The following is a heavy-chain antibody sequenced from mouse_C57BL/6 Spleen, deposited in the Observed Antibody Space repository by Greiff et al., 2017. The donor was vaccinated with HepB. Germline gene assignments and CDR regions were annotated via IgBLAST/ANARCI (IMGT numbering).Heavy chain of an antibody. Sequence: VKLQQSGAELARPGASVKLSCKASGYTFTSYGISWVKQRTGQGLEWIGEIYPRSGNTYYNEKFKGKATLTADKSSSTAYMELRSLTSEDSAVYFCARKGGITTGDYWGQGTSVTVSS. D-gene: IGHD1-1*01. CDR3: ARKGGITTGDY. V-gene: IGHV1-81*01. CDR2: IYPRSGNT. CDR1: GYTFTSYG. J-gene: IGHJ4*01.